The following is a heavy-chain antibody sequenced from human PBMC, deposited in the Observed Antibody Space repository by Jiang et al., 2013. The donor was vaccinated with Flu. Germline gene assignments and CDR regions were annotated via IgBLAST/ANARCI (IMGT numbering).Heavy chain of an antibody. Sequence: GAEVKKPGASVKVSCKASGYTFTSYYMHWVRQAPGQGLEWMGITNPSGGSTSYAQKFQGRVTMTRDTSTSTVYMELSSLRSEDTAVYYCARDPRDGPEDYYYYGMDVWGQGTT. D-gene: IGHD5-24*01. CDR1: GYTFTSYY. J-gene: IGHJ6*02. CDR2: TNPSGGST. V-gene: IGHV1-46*01. CDR3: ARDPRDGPEDYYYYGMDV.